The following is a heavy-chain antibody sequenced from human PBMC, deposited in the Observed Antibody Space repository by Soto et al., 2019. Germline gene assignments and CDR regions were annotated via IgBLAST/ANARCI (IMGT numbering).Heavy chain of an antibody. CDR1: GGTFSSYA. CDR2: MIPIFGTA. V-gene: IGHV1-69*01. D-gene: IGHD6-6*01. CDR3: ASWYSSSLLGY. J-gene: IGHJ4*01. Sequence: QVQLVQSGAEVKKPGSSVKVSCKASGGTFSSYAISWVRQAPGQGLEWMGGMIPIFGTANYAQKFQGRVTITADESTSTVYMELISLRSGDTAEYCCASWYSSSLLGYWCHGTLVTVSS.